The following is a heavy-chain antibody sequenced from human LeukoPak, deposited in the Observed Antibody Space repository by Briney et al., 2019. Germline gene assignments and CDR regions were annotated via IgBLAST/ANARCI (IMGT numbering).Heavy chain of an antibody. D-gene: IGHD2-15*01. V-gene: IGHV3-23*01. J-gene: IGHJ4*02. CDR3: AKAPVTSCRGAFCYPFDY. CDR2: ISGRGGST. Sequence: GRSLRLSCAASGFTFSSYAMHWVRQAPGKGLEWVSGISGRGGSTYYAASVRGRFTISRDTSRSTLYLQMNSLRAEDAAVYYCAKAPVTSCRGAFCYPFDYWGQGTLVTVSS. CDR1: GFTFSSYA.